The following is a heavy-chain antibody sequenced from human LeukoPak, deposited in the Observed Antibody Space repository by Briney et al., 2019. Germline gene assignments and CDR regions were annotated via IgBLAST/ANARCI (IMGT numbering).Heavy chain of an antibody. CDR2: IYSGGST. Sequence: GGSLRLSCVAPGFTFGKYWMSWVRQAPGKGLEWVSVIYSGGSTYYADSVKGRFTISRDNSKNTLYLQMNSLRAEDTAVYYCARGSPFNWFDPWGQGTLVTVSS. V-gene: IGHV3-53*01. CDR3: ARGSPFNWFDP. CDR1: GFTFGKYW. J-gene: IGHJ5*02.